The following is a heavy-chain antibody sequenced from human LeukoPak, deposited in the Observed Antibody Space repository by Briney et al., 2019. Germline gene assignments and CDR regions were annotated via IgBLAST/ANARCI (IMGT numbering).Heavy chain of an antibody. V-gene: IGHV4-61*09. J-gene: IGHJ4*02. CDR1: GASISSTSYC. CDR3: ARGAAMVSY. D-gene: IGHD5-18*01. CDR2: IHTSGST. Sequence: SQTLSLTCTVSGASISSTSYCWGWIRQPAGKGLEWIGHIHTSGSTNYNPSLKSRFTISVDTSKNQFSLKLSSVIAADTAVYYCARGAAMVSYWGQGTLVTVSS.